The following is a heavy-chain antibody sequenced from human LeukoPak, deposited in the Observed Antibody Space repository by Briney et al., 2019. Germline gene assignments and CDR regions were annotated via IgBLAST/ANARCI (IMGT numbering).Heavy chain of an antibody. CDR1: GFTSSSYA. V-gene: IGHV3-23*01. CDR2: ISGSGYST. CDR3: AKVLGMYGSSGYAWYFDY. Sequence: GGSLRLSCTASGFTSSSYAMSWVRQAPGKGLEWASIISGSGYSTYYADSVKGRFTISRDNSKNTLYLQMNSLRAEDTAVYYCAKVLGMYGSSGYAWYFDYWGQGTLVTVSS. D-gene: IGHD6-25*01. J-gene: IGHJ4*02.